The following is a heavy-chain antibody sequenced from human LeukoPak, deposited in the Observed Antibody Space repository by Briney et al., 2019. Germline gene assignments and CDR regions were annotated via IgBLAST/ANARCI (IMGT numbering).Heavy chain of an antibody. V-gene: IGHV3-30*02. CDR2: IRYDGSNK. D-gene: IGHD1-26*01. J-gene: IGHJ3*02. Sequence: GGPLRLSCSASGFTFRSYGMHWVRQAPGKGLEWVAFIRYDGSNKPYVDSVKGRLTISRDNSKNTLYLQMNSLRAEDTAVYYCAKQLESGTYSAFDIWGQGTMVTVSS. CDR1: GFTFRSYG. CDR3: AKQLESGTYSAFDI.